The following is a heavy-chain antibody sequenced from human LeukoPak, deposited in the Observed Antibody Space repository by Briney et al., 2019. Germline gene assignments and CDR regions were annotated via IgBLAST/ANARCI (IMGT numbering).Heavy chain of an antibody. CDR1: GFSFSYYG. V-gene: IGHV3-30*18. Sequence: PGGSLRLSCAASGFSFSYYGMHWVRQAPGKGLEWVSFISFDGSITYNADPVKGRLTISRDNSKNTVYLQMNRLRAEDTAVYYCAKDAHIGSSTSPFDYWGQGTLVTVSS. CDR2: ISFDGSIT. J-gene: IGHJ4*02. D-gene: IGHD2-2*01. CDR3: AKDAHIGSSTSPFDY.